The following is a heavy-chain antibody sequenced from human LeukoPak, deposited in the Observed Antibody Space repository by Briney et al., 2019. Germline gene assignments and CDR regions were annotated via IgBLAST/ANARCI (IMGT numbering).Heavy chain of an antibody. Sequence: KASETLSLTCAVYGGSFSGYYWSWIRQPPGKGLEWIGEINHSGSTNYNPSLKSRVTISVDTSKNQFSLKLSSVTAADTAVYYCARGGGEDFWSGYYGYGMDVWGQGTTVTVSS. CDR1: GGSFSGYY. CDR3: ARGGGEDFWSGYYGYGMDV. D-gene: IGHD3-3*01. V-gene: IGHV4-34*01. CDR2: INHSGST. J-gene: IGHJ6*02.